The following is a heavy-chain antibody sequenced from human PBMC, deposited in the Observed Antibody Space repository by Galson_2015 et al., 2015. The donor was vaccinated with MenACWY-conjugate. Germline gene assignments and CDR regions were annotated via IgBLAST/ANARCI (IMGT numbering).Heavy chain of an antibody. V-gene: IGHV5-51*01. Sequence: QSGAEVTKPGESLKISCKGSGSTFTTYWIGWVRQLPGKGLEWMGLISPGDSETRYSPAFQGQVTISADKSISTAYLQWSSLKASDTAMYYCARHPPGGRGMDVWGQGTTVTVSS. J-gene: IGHJ6*02. CDR3: ARHPPGGRGMDV. CDR2: ISPGDSET. CDR1: GSTFTTYW. D-gene: IGHD1-26*01.